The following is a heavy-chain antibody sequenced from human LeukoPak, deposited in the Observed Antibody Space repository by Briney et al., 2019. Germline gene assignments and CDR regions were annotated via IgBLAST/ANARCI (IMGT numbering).Heavy chain of an antibody. V-gene: IGHV1-2*02. CDR1: GYTFTGYY. Sequence: GASVKVSCKASGYTFTGYYMHWVRQAPGQGPEWMGWINPNSGGTDYAQKFQGRVTMTRDTSISTAYMELSSLRSEDTAVYYCATPGGYSYGATFDYWGQGTLVTVSS. CDR2: INPNSGGT. D-gene: IGHD5-18*01. J-gene: IGHJ4*02. CDR3: ATPGGYSYGATFDY.